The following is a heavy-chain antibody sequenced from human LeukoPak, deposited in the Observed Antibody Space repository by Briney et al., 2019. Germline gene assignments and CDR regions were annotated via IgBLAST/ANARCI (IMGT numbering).Heavy chain of an antibody. CDR3: ARDLAPGEAFDI. J-gene: IGHJ3*02. CDR2: ISSSGNTI. Sequence: GGSLRLSCAASEFTFNDYYMSWIRQAPGKGLEWVSYISSSGNTIYYADSVKGRFTISRDNAKNSLYLQMNSLRAEDTAVYYCARDLAPGEAFDIWGQGTMVTVSS. V-gene: IGHV3-11*04. D-gene: IGHD3-10*01. CDR1: EFTFNDYY.